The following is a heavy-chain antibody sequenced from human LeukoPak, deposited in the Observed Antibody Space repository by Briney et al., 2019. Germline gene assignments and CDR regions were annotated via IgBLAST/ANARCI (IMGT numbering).Heavy chain of an antibody. Sequence: GGSLRLSCAASGFTFSSYWMHWVRQAPGKGLVWVSRFNSDGSSTSYADSVKGRFTISRDNAKNSLYLQMNSLRAEDTAVYYCARDVAYYYDGPRVYWGQGTLVTVSS. CDR3: ARDVAYYYDGPRVY. D-gene: IGHD3-22*01. CDR2: FNSDGSST. J-gene: IGHJ4*02. CDR1: GFTFSSYW. V-gene: IGHV3-74*01.